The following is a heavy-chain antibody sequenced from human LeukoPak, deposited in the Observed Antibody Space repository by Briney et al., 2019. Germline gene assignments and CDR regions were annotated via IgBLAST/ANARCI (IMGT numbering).Heavy chain of an antibody. Sequence: GSLRLSCAASGFTFSNYWMSWVRQAPGKGLEWLANINQDGSEKYYIDSVKGRFTISRDNSKNTLYLQMNSLRADDTAVYYCAKSGYNRFDYWGQGTLVTVSS. V-gene: IGHV3-7*03. J-gene: IGHJ4*02. CDR1: GFTFSNYW. CDR2: INQDGSEK. CDR3: AKSGYNRFDY. D-gene: IGHD5-24*01.